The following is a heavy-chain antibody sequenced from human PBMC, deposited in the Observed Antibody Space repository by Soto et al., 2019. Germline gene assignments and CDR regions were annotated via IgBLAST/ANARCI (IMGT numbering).Heavy chain of an antibody. Sequence: QVQLVESGGGVVQPGRSLRLSCEVSGFTFSSYGMHWVRQAPGKGLEWMAVISFDGNYTSHADSVKGRFTISRDNSRNTVYLQMSSLRAEDTAVYYCARDRNYSSYGMDVWGQGTTVTVS. CDR1: GFTFSSYG. CDR2: ISFDGNYT. J-gene: IGHJ6*02. CDR3: ARDRNYSSYGMDV. D-gene: IGHD1-7*01. V-gene: IGHV3-30*03.